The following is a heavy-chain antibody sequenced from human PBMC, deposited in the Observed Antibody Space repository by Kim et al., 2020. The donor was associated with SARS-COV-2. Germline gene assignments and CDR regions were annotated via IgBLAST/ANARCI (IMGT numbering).Heavy chain of an antibody. V-gene: IGHV3-30*18. CDR3: AKDVRQGDAFDI. J-gene: IGHJ3*02. CDR2: ISYDGSNK. CDR1: GFTFSSYG. Sequence: GGSLRLSCAASGFTFSSYGMHWVRQAPGKGLEWVAVISYDGSNKYYADSVKGRFTISRDNSKNTLYLQMNSLRAEDTAVYYCAKDVRQGDAFDIWGQGTMVTVSS. D-gene: IGHD3-10*02.